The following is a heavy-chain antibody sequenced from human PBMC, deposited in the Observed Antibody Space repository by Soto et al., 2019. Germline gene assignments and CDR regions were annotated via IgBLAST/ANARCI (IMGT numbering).Heavy chain of an antibody. D-gene: IGHD6-19*01. CDR2: IWYDGSNK. Sequence: GGSLRLSCAASGFTFSSYGMHWVRQAPGKGLEWVAVIWYDGSNKYYADSVKGRFTISRDNSKNTLYLQMNSLRAEDTAVYYCARGGGYSSGWGEVDAFDIWGQGTMVTVSS. J-gene: IGHJ3*02. CDR3: ARGGGYSSGWGEVDAFDI. CDR1: GFTFSSYG. V-gene: IGHV3-33*01.